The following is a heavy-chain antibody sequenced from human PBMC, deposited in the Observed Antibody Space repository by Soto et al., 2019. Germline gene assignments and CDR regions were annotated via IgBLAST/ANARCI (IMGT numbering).Heavy chain of an antibody. CDR3: AGRCDGTNCLAHFDY. V-gene: IGHV1-69*06. CDR1: GYTFTSYD. Sequence: SVKVSCKASGYTFTSYDINWVRQAPGQGLEWMAGIIPIFGTPNYAQKFQGRVTITADKSMSTAYMELNSLRSEDTAVYYCAGRCDGTNCLAHFDYWGQGTLVTVSS. D-gene: IGHD2-2*01. CDR2: IIPIFGTP. J-gene: IGHJ4*02.